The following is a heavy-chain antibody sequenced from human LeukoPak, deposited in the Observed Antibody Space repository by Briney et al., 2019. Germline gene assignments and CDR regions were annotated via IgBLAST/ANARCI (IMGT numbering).Heavy chain of an antibody. CDR1: GGSISSYY. CDR2: IYYSGST. CDR3: ARGRGPEEPADAFDI. J-gene: IGHJ3*02. D-gene: IGHD3-10*01. Sequence: SETLSLTCTVSGGSISSYYWSWIRQPPGKGLEWIGYIYYSGSTNYNPSLKSRVTISVDTSKNQFSLKLSSVTAADTAVYYCARGRGPEEPADAFDIWGQGTMVTVSS. V-gene: IGHV4-59*01.